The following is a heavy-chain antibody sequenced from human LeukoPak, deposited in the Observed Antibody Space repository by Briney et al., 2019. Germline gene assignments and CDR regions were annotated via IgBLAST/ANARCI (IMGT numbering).Heavy chain of an antibody. CDR2: IYYSGST. CDR1: GVSISSYY. J-gene: IGHJ5*02. CDR3: ARGYWFDP. V-gene: IGHV4-59*12. D-gene: IGHD3-10*01. Sequence: SETLSLTCTVSGVSISSYYWSWIRQPPGKGLEWIGYIYYSGSTNYNPSLKSRATISVDTSKNQFSLKLSSVTAADTAVYYCARGYWFDPWGQGTLVTVSS.